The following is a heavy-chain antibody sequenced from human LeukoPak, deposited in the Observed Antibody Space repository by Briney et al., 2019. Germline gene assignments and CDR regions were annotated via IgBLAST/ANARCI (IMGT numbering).Heavy chain of an antibody. CDR2: IIPILGIA. J-gene: IGHJ5*02. Sequence: GASVKVSFTASGGTFTSYAIRWVRPAPGQGLEWMGRIIPILGIANYAQKFQGRVTITADKSTSTAYMELSSLRSEDTAVYYCARGGYCSSTSCYTAWFDPWGQGTLVTVSS. CDR1: GGTFTSYA. CDR3: ARGGYCSSTSCYTAWFDP. V-gene: IGHV1-69*04. D-gene: IGHD2-2*02.